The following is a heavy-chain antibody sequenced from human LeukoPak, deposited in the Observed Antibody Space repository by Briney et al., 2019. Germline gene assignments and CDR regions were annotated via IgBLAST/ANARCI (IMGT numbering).Heavy chain of an antibody. CDR3: ARVANYGDYPYYFDY. D-gene: IGHD4-17*01. Sequence: ASVKVSCKASGYTFTSYDINWVRQAPGQGLEWMGWISAYNGNTNYAQKLQGRVTMTTDTSTSTAYMELRSLRSDDTAVYYCARVANYGDYPYYFDYWGQGTLVTVSS. J-gene: IGHJ4*02. CDR1: GYTFTSYD. V-gene: IGHV1-18*01. CDR2: ISAYNGNT.